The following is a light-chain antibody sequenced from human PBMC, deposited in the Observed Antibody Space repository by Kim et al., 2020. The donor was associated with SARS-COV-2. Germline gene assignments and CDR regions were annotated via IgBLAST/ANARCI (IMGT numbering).Light chain of an antibody. CDR1: SLRSYY. CDR3: KARDSNDNVV. Sequence: SSELTQDPAVSVALGQTVRSTCQGDSLRSYYATRYQQKPGQAPIVVIYGKNNRTSGIPDRFSGSSSGNTASLTITGTQAGDEADYYCKARDSNDNVVFGGGTQLTVL. J-gene: IGLJ2*01. V-gene: IGLV3-19*01. CDR2: GKN.